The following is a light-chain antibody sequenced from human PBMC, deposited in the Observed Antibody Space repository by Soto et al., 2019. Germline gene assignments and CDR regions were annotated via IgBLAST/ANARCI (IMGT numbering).Light chain of an antibody. CDR2: GAS. CDR3: QQYGSSPPT. J-gene: IGKJ1*01. V-gene: IGKV3-20*01. CDR1: QSVSSSY. Sequence: ELVLTQSPGTLSLSPGERATLSCRASQSVSSSYLAWYQQKPGQAPRLLIYGASSRATGIPDRFSGSGSGTDFTLTISRLEPEDFAGYYCQQYGSSPPTFGQGNKVEIK.